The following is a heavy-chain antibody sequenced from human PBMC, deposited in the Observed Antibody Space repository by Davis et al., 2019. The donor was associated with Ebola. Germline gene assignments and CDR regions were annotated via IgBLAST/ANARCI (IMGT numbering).Heavy chain of an antibody. J-gene: IGHJ6*02. D-gene: IGHD4-17*01. Sequence: GESLKISCAASGFTFSSYAMSWVRQAPGKGLEWVSAISGSGGSTYYADPVKGRFTISRDNSKNTLYLQMNSLRAEDTAVYYCAKDATLYGDYVRGYYYYGMDVWGQGTTVTVSS. V-gene: IGHV3-23*01. CDR2: ISGSGGST. CDR1: GFTFSSYA. CDR3: AKDATLYGDYVRGYYYYGMDV.